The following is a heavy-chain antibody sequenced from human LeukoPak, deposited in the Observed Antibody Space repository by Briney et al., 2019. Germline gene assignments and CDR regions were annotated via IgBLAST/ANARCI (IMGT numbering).Heavy chain of an antibody. D-gene: IGHD1-1*01. Sequence: ASVKASCKASGYTFTDYHIHWVRQAPGQGLEWMGWINCNSGATHYAQKFQGRVTMTRDTSISTTHMDLTSLTSDDTAVYYCGRELGGGTTREDWLDPWGQGTLVTVSS. CDR2: INCNSGAT. J-gene: IGHJ5*02. CDR3: GRELGGGTTREDWLDP. V-gene: IGHV1-2*02. CDR1: GYTFTDYH.